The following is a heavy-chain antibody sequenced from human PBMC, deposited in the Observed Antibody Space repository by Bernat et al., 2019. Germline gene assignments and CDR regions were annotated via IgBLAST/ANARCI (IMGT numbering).Heavy chain of an antibody. V-gene: IGHV4-39*01. Sequence: QLQLQESGPGLVKPSETLSLTCTVSGGSISSSSYYWGWIRQPPGKGLEWIGSIYYSGSTYYNPSLKSRVTISVDTSKNQFSLKLSSVTAADTAVYYCARADCSGGSCYSPFDYWGQGTLVTVSS. CDR3: ARADCSGGSCYSPFDY. D-gene: IGHD2-15*01. CDR1: GGSISSSSYY. CDR2: IYYSGST. J-gene: IGHJ4*02.